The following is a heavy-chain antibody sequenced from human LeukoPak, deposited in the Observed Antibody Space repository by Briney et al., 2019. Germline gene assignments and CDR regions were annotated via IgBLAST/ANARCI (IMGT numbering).Heavy chain of an antibody. CDR1: GGSISSYY. D-gene: IGHD6-19*01. Sequence: PSETLSLTCTVSGGSISSYYWSWIRQPPGKGLEWIGYIYYSGSTNYNPSLKGRVTISVDTSKNQFSLKLSSVTAADTAVYYCARDARSGWYFYAYWGQGTLVTVSS. J-gene: IGHJ4*02. CDR2: IYYSGST. CDR3: ARDARSGWYFYAY. V-gene: IGHV4-59*01.